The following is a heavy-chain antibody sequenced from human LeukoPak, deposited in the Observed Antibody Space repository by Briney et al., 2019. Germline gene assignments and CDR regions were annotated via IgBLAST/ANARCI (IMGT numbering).Heavy chain of an antibody. CDR2: ISGSGGST. J-gene: IGHJ3*02. V-gene: IGHV3-23*01. D-gene: IGHD3-3*01. Sequence: GGSLRLSCAASGFTFSSYAMNWVRQAPGKGLEWVSVISGSGGSTYYADSVKGRFTISRDNSKNTLYLQMNSLRAEDTAVYYCARESVGYYDFWSGDAFDIWGQGTMVTVSS. CDR3: ARESVGYYDFWSGDAFDI. CDR1: GFTFSSYA.